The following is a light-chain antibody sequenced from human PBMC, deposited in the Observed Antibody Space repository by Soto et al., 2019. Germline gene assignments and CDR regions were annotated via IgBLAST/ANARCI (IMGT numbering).Light chain of an antibody. CDR3: SSYTSRSTYV. V-gene: IGLV2-14*01. Sequence: QSVLTQPASVSGSPGQSITISCTGTSSDVGGYNHVSWYQQHPGKAPKLMIYEVSNRPSGVSNRFSGSKSGNTASLTISGLQAEDEADYYCSSYTSRSTYVFGTGTKVTVL. CDR2: EVS. J-gene: IGLJ1*01. CDR1: SSDVGGYNH.